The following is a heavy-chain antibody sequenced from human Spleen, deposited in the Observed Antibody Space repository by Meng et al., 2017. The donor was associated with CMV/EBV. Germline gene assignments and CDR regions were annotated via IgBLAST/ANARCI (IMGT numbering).Heavy chain of an antibody. CDR2: MNPISGNT. V-gene: IGHV1-8*03. J-gene: IGHJ4*02. CDR3: ARGSSERRDTYYYDSSAYLW. Sequence: FTSYDFNGVRQATGLGLEWMGWMNPISGNTGYAQSFQGRDVITRNISISTAYMELSSLRSEDTAVYYCARGSSERRDTYYYDSSAYLWWGQGTLVTVSS. CDR1: FTSYD. D-gene: IGHD3-22*01.